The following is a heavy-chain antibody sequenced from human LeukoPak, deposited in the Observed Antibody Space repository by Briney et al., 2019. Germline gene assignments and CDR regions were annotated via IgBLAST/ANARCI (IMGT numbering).Heavy chain of an antibody. CDR3: VQSELRPFKAFD. D-gene: IGHD1-7*01. CDR2: IYGNSKKT. CDR1: GFTFSNYA. J-gene: IGHJ1*01. Sequence: PGGSLRLSCGAAGFTFSNYAMTWVRQAPGKGPQWVSSIYGNSKKTFYADSVKGRFTISRDNAKNTLYLQMNSLRVEDTAVHYCVQSELRPFKAFDWGQGTQVTVSS. V-gene: IGHV3-23*01.